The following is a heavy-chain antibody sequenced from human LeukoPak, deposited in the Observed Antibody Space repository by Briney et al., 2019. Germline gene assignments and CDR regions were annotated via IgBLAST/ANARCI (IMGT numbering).Heavy chain of an antibody. CDR3: ARINYDYDNSGYYSRPYYFDY. D-gene: IGHD3-22*01. Sequence: PSETLSLTCTVSGYSISSGYYWGWIRQPPGKGLEWIASIYHSGSTYYNPSLKSRVTISVDTSKNQFSLKLSSVTAADTAVYYCARINYDYDNSGYYSRPYYFDYWGQGTLVTVSS. J-gene: IGHJ4*02. CDR2: IYHSGST. V-gene: IGHV4-38-2*02. CDR1: GYSISSGYY.